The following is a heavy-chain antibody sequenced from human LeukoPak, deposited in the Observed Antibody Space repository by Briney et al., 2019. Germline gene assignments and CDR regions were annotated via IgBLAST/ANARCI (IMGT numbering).Heavy chain of an antibody. Sequence: ASEALSLTGTGSGGSITSYYWSWIRQPAGKGLEWLGLIYASGITDYNPSLKSRFTMSGETSKTQFPLKLTSLTAADPAVYYCARERSSGSPFSFEHWGQGSLVTVSS. V-gene: IGHV4-4*07. J-gene: IGHJ4*02. CDR2: IYASGIT. D-gene: IGHD3-22*01. CDR3: ARERSSGSPFSFEH. CDR1: GGSITSYY.